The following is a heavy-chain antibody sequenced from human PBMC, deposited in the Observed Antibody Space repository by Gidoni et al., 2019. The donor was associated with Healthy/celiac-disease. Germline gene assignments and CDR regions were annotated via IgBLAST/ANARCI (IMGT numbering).Heavy chain of an antibody. D-gene: IGHD6-13*01. CDR3: ARVGGIDPREFWFDP. CDR1: GGSISIGGYY. V-gene: IGHV4-31*03. J-gene: IGHJ5*02. CDR2: IYYSGST. Sequence: QVQLQESGPGLVKPSQTLSLTCPVSGGSISIGGYYWSWIRQHPGKGLEWIGYIYYSGSTYYNPSLKSRVTISVDTSKNQFSLKLSSVTAADTAVYYCARVGGIDPREFWFDPWGQGTLVTVSS.